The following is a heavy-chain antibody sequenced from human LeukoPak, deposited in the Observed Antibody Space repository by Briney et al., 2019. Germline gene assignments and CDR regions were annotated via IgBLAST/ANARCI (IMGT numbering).Heavy chain of an antibody. J-gene: IGHJ5*02. V-gene: IGHV4-4*09. CDR1: GGSIISYY. CDR2: IYTSGTT. Sequence: SETLSLTCTVSGGSIISYYWSWIRQPPGKGLGWIGYIYTSGTTGYNPSLKSRVTMSVDTSKNQFSLKLRSVTAADTAVYYCARHHLAPSNWFDPWGQGTLVTVSS. CDR3: ARHHLAPSNWFDP.